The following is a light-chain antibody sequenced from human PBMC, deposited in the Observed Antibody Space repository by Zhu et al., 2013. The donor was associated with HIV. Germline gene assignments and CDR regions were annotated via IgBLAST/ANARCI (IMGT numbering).Light chain of an antibody. CDR2: KAS. CDR1: QSIDTW. J-gene: IGKJ1*01. V-gene: IGKV1-5*03. CDR3: QQYIRNPWT. Sequence: DIQMTQSPSTLSASVGDRVTITCRATQSIDTWLAWYQQKPGKAPNLLIYKASTLESGVPSRFSGSGSGTEFTLTINSLQADDFGSYYCQQYIRNPWTFGQGTKVEIK.